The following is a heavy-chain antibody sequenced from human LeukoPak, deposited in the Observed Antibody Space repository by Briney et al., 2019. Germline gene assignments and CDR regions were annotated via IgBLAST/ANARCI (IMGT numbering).Heavy chain of an antibody. Sequence: PGGSLRLYCAASGFTFRDYCMTWVRQVPGKGLEWVASIKQDESEKYFLDSVKGRFTISRDNAENSLYLQMNSLRAEDTAVYYCARVYYQDSGTSYRHLDYWGQGTLVTVSS. CDR2: IKQDESEK. CDR1: GFTFRDYC. D-gene: IGHD3-22*01. CDR3: ARVYYQDSGTSYRHLDY. J-gene: IGHJ4*02. V-gene: IGHV3-7*01.